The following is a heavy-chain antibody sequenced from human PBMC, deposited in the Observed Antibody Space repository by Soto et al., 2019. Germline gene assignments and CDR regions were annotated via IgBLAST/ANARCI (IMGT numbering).Heavy chain of an antibody. D-gene: IGHD6-19*01. V-gene: IGHV4-31*03. CDR2: IYHSGST. Sequence: SETLSLTCTVSGGSISSGGYYWSWIRQHPGKGLEYIGYIYHSGSTYYKPSLKSRVTISVDTSKNQFSLKLTSVTAADTAVYYCARVRQWPVAPYYYYGMDVWGQGTAVTVSS. J-gene: IGHJ6*02. CDR1: GGSISSGGYY. CDR3: ARVRQWPVAPYYYYGMDV.